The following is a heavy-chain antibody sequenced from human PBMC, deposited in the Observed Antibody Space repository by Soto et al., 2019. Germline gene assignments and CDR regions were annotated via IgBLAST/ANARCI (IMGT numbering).Heavy chain of an antibody. CDR3: ARRYGTSMDV. Sequence: QVQLQESGPGLVKPSETLSLTCTVSGGSISSYYWSWIRQPPGKGLQWIGYIYYSGSTNYNPSLKSRVTISVDTSKTQFSLKPSSVTAADTAVYYCARRYGTSMDVWGQGTTVTVSS. D-gene: IGHD5-18*01. V-gene: IGHV4-59*01. CDR1: GGSISSYY. CDR2: IYYSGST. J-gene: IGHJ6*02.